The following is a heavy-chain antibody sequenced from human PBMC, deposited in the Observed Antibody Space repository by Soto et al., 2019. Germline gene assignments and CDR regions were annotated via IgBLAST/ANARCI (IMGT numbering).Heavy chain of an antibody. D-gene: IGHD1-26*01. Sequence: PVGSLRLSCAASGFTFSGAAMHWGREASGKGLEWVGRIRSKANSYATAYAASVKGRFTISRDDSKNTAYLQMNSLKTEDTAVYYCTRVNGSYGSYYYYGMDVWGQGTTVTVSS. CDR3: TRVNGSYGSYYYYGMDV. V-gene: IGHV3-73*01. CDR2: IRSKANSYAT. J-gene: IGHJ6*02. CDR1: GFTFSGAA.